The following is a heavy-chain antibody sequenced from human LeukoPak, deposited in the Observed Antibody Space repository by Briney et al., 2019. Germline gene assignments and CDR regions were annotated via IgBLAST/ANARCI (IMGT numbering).Heavy chain of an antibody. D-gene: IGHD5-12*01. V-gene: IGHV5-51*01. CDR2: IYPGDSDT. CDR1: GYSFTSYW. J-gene: IGHJ4*02. Sequence: GESLKISCKGSGYSFTSYWIGWVRQMPGKGLEWMGIIYPGDSDTRYSPSFQGQVTISADKSISTAYLQWSSLKASDTAMYYCARGGQKEYSGLTWDYWGQGTLVTVSS. CDR3: ARGGQKEYSGLTWDY.